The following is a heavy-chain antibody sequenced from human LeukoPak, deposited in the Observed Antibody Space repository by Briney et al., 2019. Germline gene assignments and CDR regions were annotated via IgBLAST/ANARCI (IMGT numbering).Heavy chain of an antibody. Sequence: GGSLRLSCAASGFTFSSYGMNWVRQAPGKGLEWVSYISSSGSTIYYADSVKGRFTISRDNAKNSLYLQMNSLRAEDTAVYYCARDLQPHYYGSGSYQGPDAFDIWGQGTMVTVSS. V-gene: IGHV3-48*04. D-gene: IGHD3-10*01. CDR2: ISSSGSTI. CDR3: ARDLQPHYYGSGSYQGPDAFDI. J-gene: IGHJ3*02. CDR1: GFTFSSYG.